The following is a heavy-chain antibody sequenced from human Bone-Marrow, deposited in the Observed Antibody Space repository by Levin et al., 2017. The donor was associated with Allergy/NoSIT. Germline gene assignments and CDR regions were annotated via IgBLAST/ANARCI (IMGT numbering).Heavy chain of an antibody. D-gene: IGHD1-26*01. Sequence: SQTLSLTCNVSGDSITSTDYWWGWVRQPPGKGLEWVASLFYSERTFYNPSLKGRVTITVDMTKNQFSLNLQSVTAADTAVYFCASSISGTYSLKMDFWGQGSLITVSS. V-gene: IGHV4-39*01. CDR1: GDSITSTDYW. J-gene: IGHJ4*02. CDR3: ASSISGTYSLKMDF. CDR2: LFYSERT.